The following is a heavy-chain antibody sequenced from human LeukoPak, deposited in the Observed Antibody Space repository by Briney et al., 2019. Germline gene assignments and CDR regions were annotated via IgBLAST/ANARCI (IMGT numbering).Heavy chain of an antibody. Sequence: GGSLRLSCAASGFTVSSNYMSWVRQAPGKRLEWVSVIYSGGSTYYADSVKSRFTISRDNSKNTLYLQMNSLRAEDTAVYYCAGGSGLDTVIYYYYYMDVWGKGTTVTVSS. CDR2: IYSGGST. D-gene: IGHD4-11*01. CDR3: AGGSGLDTVIYYYYYMDV. CDR1: GFTVSSNY. V-gene: IGHV3-66*02. J-gene: IGHJ6*03.